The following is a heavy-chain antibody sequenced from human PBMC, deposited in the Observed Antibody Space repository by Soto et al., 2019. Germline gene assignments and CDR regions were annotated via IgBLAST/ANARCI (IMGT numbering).Heavy chain of an antibody. CDR3: HGYGY. CDR1: GFTVSSTNY. V-gene: IGHV3-53*01. CDR2: IYSGGTT. J-gene: IGHJ4*02. D-gene: IGHD5-12*01. Sequence: EVQVVESGGGLIQPGGSMRLSCVVSGFTVSSTNYMSWVRQAPGKGLEWVSVIYSGGTTFYADSVKGRFTISRDNSKNTLYLQMNSLRAEHTAVYYCHGYGYWGQGTLVTVSS.